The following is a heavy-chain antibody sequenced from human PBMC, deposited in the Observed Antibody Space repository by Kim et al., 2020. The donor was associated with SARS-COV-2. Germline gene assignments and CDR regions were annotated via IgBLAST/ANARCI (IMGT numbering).Heavy chain of an antibody. CDR2: NK. J-gene: IGHJ4*02. V-gene: IGHV3-30*02. Sequence: NKYYADSVKGRFTISRDNSKNTLYLQMNSLRAEDTAVYYCAKDFSDSSGYYWGQGTLVTVSS. D-gene: IGHD3-22*01. CDR3: AKDFSDSSGYY.